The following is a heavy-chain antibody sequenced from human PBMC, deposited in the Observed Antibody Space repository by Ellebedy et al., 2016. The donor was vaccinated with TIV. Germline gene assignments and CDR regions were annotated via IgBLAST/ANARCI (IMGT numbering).Heavy chain of an antibody. CDR2: ISGSGDNT. CDR1: GFTFSNYA. D-gene: IGHD4-17*01. Sequence: PGGSLRLSCAASGFTFSNYAMSWVRQAPGKGLEWVSAISGSGDNTYYADSVKGRFTISRDNAKNSLYLQMNSLTTEDTALYYCAKDIELTVTTQNYFDHWGQGTLVAVSS. CDR3: AKDIELTVTTQNYFDH. J-gene: IGHJ4*02. V-gene: IGHV3-23*01.